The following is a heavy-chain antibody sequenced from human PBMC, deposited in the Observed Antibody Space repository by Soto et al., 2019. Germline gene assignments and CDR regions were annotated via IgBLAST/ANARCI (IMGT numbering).Heavy chain of an antibody. J-gene: IGHJ6*02. CDR1: GGTFSSYA. D-gene: IGHD5-12*01. Sequence: QVQLVQSGAEVKKPGSSVKVSCKASGGTFSSYAIRWVRQAPGHGLEWMGGIIPIFGTANYAQKFQGRVTITADESTSTAYMELSSLRSEDTAVYYCARGIRGYSGYDTSGGHIYGMDVWGQGTTVPVSS. CDR3: ARGIRGYSGYDTSGGHIYGMDV. V-gene: IGHV1-69*12. CDR2: IIPIFGTA.